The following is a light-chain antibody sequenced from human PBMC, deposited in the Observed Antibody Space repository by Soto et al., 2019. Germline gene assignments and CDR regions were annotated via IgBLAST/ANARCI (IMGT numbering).Light chain of an antibody. J-gene: IGLJ2*01. CDR1: SSNIGDNA. CDR2: SNN. Sequence: QSVLTQTPSASGTPGQRVTISCSGSSSNIGDNAVNWYQHLPGTAPKLLIYSNNQRPSGVPDRFSGSKSGTSASLAIRGLQSEDEADYYCATWDDSLNGPVFGGGTKVTVL. V-gene: IGLV1-44*01. CDR3: ATWDDSLNGPV.